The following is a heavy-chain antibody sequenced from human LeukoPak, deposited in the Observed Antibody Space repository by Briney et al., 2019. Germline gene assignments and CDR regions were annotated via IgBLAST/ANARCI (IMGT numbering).Heavy chain of an antibody. CDR1: GGTFSSYA. D-gene: IGHD3-3*01. Sequence: SVKVSCKASGGTFSSYAISWVRQAPGQGLEWMGGIIPIFGTANYAQKFQGRATITADESTSTAYMELSSLRSEDTAVYYCARASDDFWSGYWGAFNIWGQGTMVTVSS. J-gene: IGHJ3*02. V-gene: IGHV1-69*13. CDR3: ARASDDFWSGYWGAFNI. CDR2: IIPIFGTA.